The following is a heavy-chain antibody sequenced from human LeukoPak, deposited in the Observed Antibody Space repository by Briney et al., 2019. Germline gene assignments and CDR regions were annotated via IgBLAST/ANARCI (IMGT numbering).Heavy chain of an antibody. J-gene: IGHJ5*02. CDR2: ISWNSGSI. CDR3: AREGNWFDP. V-gene: IGHV3-9*01. Sequence: GRSLRLSCSASGFTFDDYAMHWVRQAPGKGLEWVSGISWNSGSIGYADSVKGRFTISRDNAKNSLYLQMNSLRAEDTALYYCAREGNWFDPWGQGTLVTVSS. CDR1: GFTFDDYA.